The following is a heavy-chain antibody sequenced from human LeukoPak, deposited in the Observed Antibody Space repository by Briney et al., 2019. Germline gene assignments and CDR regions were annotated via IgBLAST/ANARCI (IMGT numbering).Heavy chain of an antibody. CDR1: GYSISSGYQ. D-gene: IGHD3-3*01. CDR2: IYHSGSA. Sequence: SETLSLTCGVSGYSISSGYQWAWIRQSPGEGLGWIGSIYHSGSAHYNPSLKSRVTISVETSKNQFSLNMYSVTAADTAVYYCARSGYVRFLEWLLNWFDPWGQGTLVTVSS. J-gene: IGHJ5*02. CDR3: ARSGYVRFLEWLLNWFDP. V-gene: IGHV4-38-2*01.